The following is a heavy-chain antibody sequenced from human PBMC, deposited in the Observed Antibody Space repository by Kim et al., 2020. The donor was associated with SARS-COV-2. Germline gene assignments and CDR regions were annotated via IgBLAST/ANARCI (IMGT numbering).Heavy chain of an antibody. CDR3: ARLVVYALTDY. CDR2: TA. V-gene: IGHV1-69*01. J-gene: IGHJ4*02. Sequence: TASYAQKFQGRVTITADESTSTAYMELSSLRSEDTAVYYCARLVVYALTDYWGQGTLVTVSS. D-gene: IGHD2-8*02.